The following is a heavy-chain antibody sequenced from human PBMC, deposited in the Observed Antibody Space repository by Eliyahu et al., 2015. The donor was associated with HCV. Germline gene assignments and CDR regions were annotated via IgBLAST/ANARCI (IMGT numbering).Heavy chain of an antibody. CDR3: ARGASFDRGAFDI. CDR1: GFTFSNYE. V-gene: IGHV3-48*03. CDR2: SFXIT. J-gene: IGHJ3*02. D-gene: IGHD3-22*01. Sequence: EVQLXESGGGLVQPGGSLRLSCAASGFTFSNYEMHWVRQPPGKGLEWVSYSFXITXYADSVKGRFTISRDNAKNSLYLQMNSLRDEDTAVYYCARGASFDRGAFDIWGQGTMVTVSS.